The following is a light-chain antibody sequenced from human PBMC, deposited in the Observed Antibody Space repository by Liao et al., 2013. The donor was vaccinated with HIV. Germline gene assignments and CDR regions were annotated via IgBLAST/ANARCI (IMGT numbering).Light chain of an antibody. CDR2: KDS. V-gene: IGLV3-1*01. J-gene: IGLJ2*01. Sequence: SYVLSQPPSVSVSPGQTANITCSGDKLGDTYACWYQQKPGQAPMLVIYKDSERPSGIPERFSGSSSGNTATLTISTVEVGDEADYYCQLWDSSSDHPVFGGGTKLTVL. CDR3: QLWDSSSDHPV. CDR1: KLGDTY.